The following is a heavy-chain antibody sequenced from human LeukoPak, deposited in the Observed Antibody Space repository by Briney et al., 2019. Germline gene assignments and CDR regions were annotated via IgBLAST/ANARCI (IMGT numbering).Heavy chain of an antibody. V-gene: IGHV4-59*01. D-gene: IGHD2-15*01. Sequence: SETLSLTCTVSGGSISSYYWGWIRQPPGKGLEWMGYIYYSGSTNYNPSLKSRVNISVDTSNNQFSLKLRSVPAADTAVYYCARDRGYCSGGSCYSYGMDVWGQGTTVTVSS. CDR2: IYYSGST. CDR1: GGSISSYY. J-gene: IGHJ6*02. CDR3: ARDRGYCSGGSCYSYGMDV.